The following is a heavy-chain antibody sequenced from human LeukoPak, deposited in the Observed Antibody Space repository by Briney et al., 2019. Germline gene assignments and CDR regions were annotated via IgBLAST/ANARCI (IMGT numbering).Heavy chain of an antibody. CDR2: IKCKTGGGTT. D-gene: IGHD3-10*01. Sequence: GGSLRLSWAASGFTFSNAWMSWVRQAPGKGPEGVGRIKCKTGGGTTDYAAPVKGRFTISRDDSKNTLYLQMNSLKTEDTAVYYCTTDLWFGWGQGTLVTVSS. CDR3: TTDLWFG. J-gene: IGHJ4*02. CDR1: GFTFSNAW. V-gene: IGHV3-15*01.